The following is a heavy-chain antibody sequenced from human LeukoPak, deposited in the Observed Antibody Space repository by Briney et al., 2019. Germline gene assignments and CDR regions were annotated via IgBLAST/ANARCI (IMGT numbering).Heavy chain of an antibody. V-gene: IGHV3-48*02. J-gene: IGHJ5*02. Sequence: AGGSLRLSCAASGFTFSSYSMNWVRQAPGKGLEWVSYISSSSSTIYYADSVKGRFTISRDNAKKSLYLQMNSLRDEDTAVYYCARVVVGATSQWFDPWGQGTLVTVSS. CDR2: ISSSSSTI. CDR1: GFTFSSYS. D-gene: IGHD1-26*01. CDR3: ARVVVGATSQWFDP.